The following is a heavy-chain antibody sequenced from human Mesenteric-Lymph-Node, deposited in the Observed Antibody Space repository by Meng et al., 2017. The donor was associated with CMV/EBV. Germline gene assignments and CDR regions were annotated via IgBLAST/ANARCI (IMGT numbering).Heavy chain of an antibody. CDR2: TYYSGST. J-gene: IGHJ6*02. Sequence: SETLSLTCTVSGGSISGYYWSWIRQPPGKGLEWIGYTYYSGSTNYNTSLKSRVTISVDTSKNQFALRLSSVTAADTAVYYCARADTHGYNYYYAVDVWGQGTTVTVSS. V-gene: IGHV4-59*01. CDR1: GGSISGYY. CDR3: ARADTHGYNYYYAVDV.